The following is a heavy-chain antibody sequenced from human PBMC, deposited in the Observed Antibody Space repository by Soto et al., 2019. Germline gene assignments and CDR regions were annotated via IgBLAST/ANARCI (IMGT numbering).Heavy chain of an antibody. J-gene: IGHJ6*02. CDR1: GGPITTTTW. D-gene: IGHD3-16*01. CDR2: LHHDGTT. CDR3: ATQTISYTWGV. V-gene: IGHV4-4*02. Sequence: QVQLQESGPGLVKPSETLSLTCAVSGGPITTTTWWAWVRLPPGKGLEWIGELHHDGTTNYNPSPETRITMSRDKSISHCSLKLTSVTAADTAIYYCATQTISYTWGVWGRGTTVTVSS.